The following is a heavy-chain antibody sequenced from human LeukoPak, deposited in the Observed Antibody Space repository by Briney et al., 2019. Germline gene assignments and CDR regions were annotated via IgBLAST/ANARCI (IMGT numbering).Heavy chain of an antibody. CDR3: ARDARDGDYFDY. V-gene: IGHV3-7*01. CDR2: IKQDGSEK. Sequence: GGSLRLSCAASGFTFSSYWMSWVRQAPGKGLEWVANIKQDGSEKYYEDSVKGRFTISRDNAKNSLYLQMSSLRAEDTAVYYCARDARDGDYFDYWGQGTLVTVSS. D-gene: IGHD4-17*01. CDR1: GFTFSSYW. J-gene: IGHJ4*02.